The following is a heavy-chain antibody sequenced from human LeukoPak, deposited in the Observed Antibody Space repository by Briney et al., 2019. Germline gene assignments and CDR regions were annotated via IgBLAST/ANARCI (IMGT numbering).Heavy chain of an antibody. CDR3: AKDLDCSSTSCYPDY. V-gene: IGHV3-23*01. J-gene: IGHJ4*02. CDR1: GFTFSSYA. CDR2: ISGSGGST. Sequence: GGSLRLSCAASGFTFSSYAMSWVRQAPGKGLEWVSAISGSGGSTYYADSVKVRFTISRDNSKNTLYLQMNSLRAEDTAVYYCAKDLDCSSTSCYPDYWGQGTLVTVSS. D-gene: IGHD2-2*01.